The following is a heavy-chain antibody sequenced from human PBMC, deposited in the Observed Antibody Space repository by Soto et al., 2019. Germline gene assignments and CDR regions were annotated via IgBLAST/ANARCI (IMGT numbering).Heavy chain of an antibody. D-gene: IGHD6-6*01. Sequence: EVQLVESGGGLVQPGRSLRLSCAASGFTFDDYAMHWVRQAPGKGLEWVSGISWNSGSIGYADSVKGRFTISRDNAENSLYLQMNSLRAEDTALYYCALGGSSSYYYGMDVWGQGTTVTVSS. J-gene: IGHJ6*02. CDR1: GFTFDDYA. V-gene: IGHV3-9*01. CDR3: ALGGSSSYYYGMDV. CDR2: ISWNSGSI.